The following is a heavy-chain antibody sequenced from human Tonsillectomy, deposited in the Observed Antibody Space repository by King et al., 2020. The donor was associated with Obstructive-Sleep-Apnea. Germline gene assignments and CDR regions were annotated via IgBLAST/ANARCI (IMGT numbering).Heavy chain of an antibody. CDR1: GGSFSVYY. V-gene: IGHV4-34*01. J-gene: IGHJ4*02. Sequence: VKLQQWGAGLLKPSETLSLTCAVHGGSFSVYYWNWIRQSPGKGLEWIGEINDSGSTHFNPSLKSRVSISVDTSKNQISLEMTSVTAADTAVYYCARGQYSGSWLDYWGQGTLVSVSS. CDR2: INDSGST. CDR3: ARGQYSGSWLDY. D-gene: IGHD6-13*01.